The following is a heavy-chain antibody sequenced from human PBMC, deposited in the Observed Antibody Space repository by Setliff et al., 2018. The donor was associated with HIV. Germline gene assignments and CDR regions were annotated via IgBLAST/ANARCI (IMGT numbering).Heavy chain of an antibody. V-gene: IGHV3-7*03. Sequence: PGGSLRLSCAASGFTFTISWMNWVRQAPGKGLEWVANINPDGSHRDYVDSVKGRFTISRDNAKNSLYLQMNSLRAEDTAVYYCVRSSRYCSGNACFAKYYYYLDVWGKGTTVTVSS. CDR3: VRSSRYCSGNACFAKYYYYLDV. CDR1: GFTFTISW. CDR2: INPDGSHR. D-gene: IGHD2-15*01. J-gene: IGHJ6*03.